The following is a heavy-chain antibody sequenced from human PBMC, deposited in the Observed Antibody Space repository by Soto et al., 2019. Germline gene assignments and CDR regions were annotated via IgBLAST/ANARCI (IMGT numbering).Heavy chain of an antibody. D-gene: IGHD3-3*01. Sequence: ASVKVSCKASGYTFTSYYMHWVRQAPGQGLEWMGIINPSGGSTSYAQKFQGRVTMTGDTSTSTVYMELSSLRSEDTAVYYCARDLRGTIFGVVKYYYYGMDVWGQGTTVTVSS. CDR1: GYTFTSYY. V-gene: IGHV1-46*01. CDR2: INPSGGST. CDR3: ARDLRGTIFGVVKYYYYGMDV. J-gene: IGHJ6*02.